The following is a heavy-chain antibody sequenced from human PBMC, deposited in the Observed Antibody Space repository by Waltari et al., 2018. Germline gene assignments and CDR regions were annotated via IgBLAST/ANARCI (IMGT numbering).Heavy chain of an antibody. CDR3: ARTRGYSYGIYYYYYYGMDV. J-gene: IGHJ6*02. V-gene: IGHV4-59*02. Sequence: QLQLQESGPGLVKPSETLSLTCTVSGGSVSSHSWSWIRQPPGKGLEWIGYVHFNGNTNYSPSLKSRVSISRDTSKNQFSLKLSSVTAADTAVYYCARTRGYSYGIYYYYYYGMDVWGHGTTVTVSS. CDR1: GGSVSSHS. D-gene: IGHD5-18*01. CDR2: VHFNGNT.